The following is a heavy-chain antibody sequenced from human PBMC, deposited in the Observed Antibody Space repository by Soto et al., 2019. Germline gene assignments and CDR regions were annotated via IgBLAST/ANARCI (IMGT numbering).Heavy chain of an antibody. Sequence: ASVKVSCTASGYTFTNFHIHWVRQGPGQGLEWMGVFDPTGGGTTYPQTFQGRVTMTGDPSTNTVYMDLSSLTSEDTAVYYCARGRITGTSRGIGDFWGQGTLVTVSS. D-gene: IGHD1-7*01. CDR2: FDPTGGGT. V-gene: IGHV1-46*01. CDR3: ARGRITGTSRGIGDF. CDR1: GYTFTNFH. J-gene: IGHJ4*02.